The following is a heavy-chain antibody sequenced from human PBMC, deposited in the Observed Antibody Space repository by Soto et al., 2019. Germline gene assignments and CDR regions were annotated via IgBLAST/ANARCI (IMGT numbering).Heavy chain of an antibody. D-gene: IGHD4-17*01. CDR1: GYTFTSYD. CDR2: MNPNSGNT. V-gene: IGHV1-8*01. J-gene: IGHJ6*03. Sequence: QVQLVQSGAEVKKPGASVKVSCKASGYTFTSYDINWVRQATGQGLEWMGWMNPNSGNTGYAQKFQGRVTMTRNTSISTAYMELSSLRSEDTAVYYCARVFDYVDQAYYSYYMDVWVKGTTVTVSS. CDR3: ARVFDYVDQAYYSYYMDV.